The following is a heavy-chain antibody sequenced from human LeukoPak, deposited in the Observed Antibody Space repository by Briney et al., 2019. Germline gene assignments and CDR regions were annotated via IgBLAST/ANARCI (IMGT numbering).Heavy chain of an antibody. CDR2: IKQDGSEK. CDR3: ARDSRGAFDY. CDR1: GFTFSSCW. Sequence: GGSLRLSCAASGFTFSSCWMSWVRQAPGKGLEWVANIKQDGSEKYYVDSVKGRFTISRDNAKNSLYLQMNSLRAEDTAVYYCARDSRGAFDYWGQGTLVTVSS. J-gene: IGHJ4*02. D-gene: IGHD3-10*01. V-gene: IGHV3-7*01.